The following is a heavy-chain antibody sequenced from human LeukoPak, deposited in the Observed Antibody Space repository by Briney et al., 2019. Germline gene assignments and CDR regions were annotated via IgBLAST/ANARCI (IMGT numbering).Heavy chain of an antibody. V-gene: IGHV4-38-2*02. CDR2: IYLSGST. Sequence: PSETLSLTCTVSGYSISSGYHWGWFRQPPGKGLGGIGGIYLSGSTYYNPSLKSRVTILVDTSKNQFSLKLSSVTAADTAVYYCARPYYYGSGSYSDPYYFDYWGQGTLVAVSS. J-gene: IGHJ4*02. CDR3: ARPYYYGSGSYSDPYYFDY. D-gene: IGHD3-10*01. CDR1: GYSISSGYH.